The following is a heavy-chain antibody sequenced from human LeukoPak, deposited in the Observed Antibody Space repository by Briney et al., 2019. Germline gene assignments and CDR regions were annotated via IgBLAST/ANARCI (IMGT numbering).Heavy chain of an antibody. CDR3: AREGTTVTTREWFDP. CDR2: IYYSGST. Sequence: SENLSLTCTLSGGSISSGDYYRSWFRQPPGKGLEWIGYIYYSGSTYYNPSLKSRVSISVDTSKNLFTLKLSSVTAADTAVYYCAREGTTVTTREWFDPWGQGTLVTVSS. D-gene: IGHD4-17*01. CDR1: GGSISSGDYY. J-gene: IGHJ5*02. V-gene: IGHV4-30-4*08.